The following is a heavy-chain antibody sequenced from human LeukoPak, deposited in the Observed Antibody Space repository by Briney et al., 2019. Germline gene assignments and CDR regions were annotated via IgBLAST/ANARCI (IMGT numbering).Heavy chain of an antibody. CDR3: ASFGYSGGY. CDR1: GGSFSGYY. CDR2: INHSGST. V-gene: IGHV4-34*01. J-gene: IGHJ4*02. D-gene: IGHD5-12*01. Sequence: PSETLTLTCAVYGGSFSGYYWSWIRQPPGKGLEWIGEINHSGSTNYNPSLKSRVTISVDTSKNQFSLKLSSVTAADTAVYYCASFGYSGGYWGQGTLVTVSS.